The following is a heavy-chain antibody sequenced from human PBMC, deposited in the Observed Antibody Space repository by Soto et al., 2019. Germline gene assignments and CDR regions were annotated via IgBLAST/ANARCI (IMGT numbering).Heavy chain of an antibody. D-gene: IGHD6-19*01. J-gene: IGHJ4*02. CDR3: VREYSNGFH. Sequence: GASVKVSCKASGYTFIRCAIHWVRQAPGQSLEWMGWINTDNFSTKYSQKFQGRVTITSDTSASTVNMELSSLTSEDTAVYYCVREYSNGFHWGQGTLVTVSS. CDR1: GYTFIRCA. V-gene: IGHV1-3*04. CDR2: INTDNFST.